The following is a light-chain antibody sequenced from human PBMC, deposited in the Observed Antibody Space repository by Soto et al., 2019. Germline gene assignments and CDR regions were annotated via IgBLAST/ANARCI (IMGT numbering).Light chain of an antibody. CDR1: QSISSW. J-gene: IGKJ2*01. CDR3: QQYNSYSPYT. V-gene: IGKV1-5*03. CDR2: KAS. Sequence: DIQMTQSPSTLFASVGDRVTITCRASQSISSWLAWYQQKPGKAPNLLIYKASSLESGVPSRFSGSGSGTEVTLTISSLQPDDFATYYCQQYNSYSPYTFGQGTKLEIK.